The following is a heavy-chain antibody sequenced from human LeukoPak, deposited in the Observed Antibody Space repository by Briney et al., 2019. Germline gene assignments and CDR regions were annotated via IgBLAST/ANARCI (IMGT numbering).Heavy chain of an antibody. V-gene: IGHV3-64D*09. CDR2: INSNGGRS. J-gene: IGHJ5*02. CDR3: LQDLLDFWSGSFLIDP. Sequence: PGGSLRLSCAASGFTFSGYAMNWVRHAPGKGLEYVSAINSNGGRSDYADSVKGRFTISRDNAKNTLYLQMSSLRAEDTAVYYCLQDLLDFWSGSFLIDPWGQGTLATVSS. D-gene: IGHD3-3*01. CDR1: GFTFSGYA.